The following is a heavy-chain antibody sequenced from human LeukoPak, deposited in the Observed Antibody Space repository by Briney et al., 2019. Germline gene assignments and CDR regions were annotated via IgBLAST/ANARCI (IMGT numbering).Heavy chain of an antibody. CDR2: MSYDGSNK. V-gene: IGHV3-30*18. J-gene: IGHJ4*02. D-gene: IGHD5-24*01. Sequence: GRSLRLSCAASGFTFSSYGMHWVRQAPGKGLEWVAVMSYDGSNKDYADSVKGRFTISRDNYKNTLYVQMNSLRAEDTAVYYCAKDSSGGWLRYYYFDSWGQGTLVTVSS. CDR1: GFTFSSYG. CDR3: AKDSSGGWLRYYYFDS.